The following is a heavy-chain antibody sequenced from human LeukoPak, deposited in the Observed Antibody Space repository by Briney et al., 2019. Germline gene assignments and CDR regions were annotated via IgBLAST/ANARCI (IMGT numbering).Heavy chain of an antibody. CDR2: IYHSGST. Sequence: SGTLSLTCAVSTGSISSSNWWGWIRQPPGKGLEWIGSIYHSGSTYYNPSLKSRVTISVDTSKNQFSLKLSSVTAADTAVYYCARQQRIDYYGSGSYLGENWFDPWGQGTLVTVSS. V-gene: IGHV4-38-2*01. J-gene: IGHJ5*02. CDR1: TGSISSSNW. D-gene: IGHD3-10*01. CDR3: ARQQRIDYYGSGSYLGENWFDP.